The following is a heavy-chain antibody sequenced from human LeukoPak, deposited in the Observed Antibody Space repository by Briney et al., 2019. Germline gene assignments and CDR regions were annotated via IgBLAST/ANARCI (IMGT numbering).Heavy chain of an antibody. CDR2: IKQDGSEK. Sequence: GGSLRLSCAASGFTFSSYWMSWVRQAPGKGLEWVANIKQDGSEKYYVDSVKGRFTISRDNAKNSLYLQMNSLRAEDTAVYYCARDEVLGVVVTATAFDYWGQGTLVTVSS. CDR1: GFTFSSYW. D-gene: IGHD2-21*02. V-gene: IGHV3-7*01. J-gene: IGHJ4*02. CDR3: ARDEVLGVVVTATAFDY.